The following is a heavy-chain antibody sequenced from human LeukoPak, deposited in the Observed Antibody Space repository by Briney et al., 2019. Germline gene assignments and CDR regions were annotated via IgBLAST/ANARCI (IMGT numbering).Heavy chain of an antibody. J-gene: IGHJ3*01. CDR3: ASSSTRLPLD. CDR1: GFTVSSNY. Sequence: GGSLRLSCVVSGFTVSSNYMSWVRQAPGKGLEWVSVIYSGGSTYYADSVKGRFTISRDNSKNTLYLQMNSLRAEDTAVYYCASSSTRLPLDWGQGTMVTVSS. V-gene: IGHV3-53*01. CDR2: IYSGGST. D-gene: IGHD6-13*01.